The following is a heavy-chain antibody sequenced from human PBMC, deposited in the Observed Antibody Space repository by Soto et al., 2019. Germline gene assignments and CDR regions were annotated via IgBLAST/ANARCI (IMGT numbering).Heavy chain of an antibody. CDR2: IYYSGST. CDR3: ARQGGLALGIAARPNYFDY. CDR1: GGSIRSYY. D-gene: IGHD6-6*01. J-gene: IGHJ4*02. Sequence: SETLSPTCTVSGGSIRSYYLSWIRQPPGKGLEWIGYIYYSGSTNYNPSLKSRVTISVDTSKNQFSLKLSSVTAADTAVYYCARQGGLALGIAARPNYFDYWGQGTLVTVSS. V-gene: IGHV4-59*08.